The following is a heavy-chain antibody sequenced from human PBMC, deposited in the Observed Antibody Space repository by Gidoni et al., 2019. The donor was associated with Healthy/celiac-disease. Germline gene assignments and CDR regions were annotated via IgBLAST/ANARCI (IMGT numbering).Heavy chain of an antibody. CDR1: GGSISSSSYY. V-gene: IGHV4-39*01. CDR2: IYYSGST. J-gene: IGHJ4*02. Sequence: QLQLQESGPGLVKPLETLSPTCTVSGGSISSSSYYWGWIRQPPGKGLEWIGSIYYSGSTYYNPSLKSRVTISVDTSKNQFSLKLSSVTAADTAVYYCAGSRVYYFDYWGQGTLVTVSS. CDR3: AGSRVYYFDY. D-gene: IGHD3-16*01.